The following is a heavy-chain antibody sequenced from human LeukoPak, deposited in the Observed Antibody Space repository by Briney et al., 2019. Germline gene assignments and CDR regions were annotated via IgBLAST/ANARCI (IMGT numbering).Heavy chain of an antibody. CDR1: GFTVSSNY. CDR3: AGRRSSGWYAY. CDR2: IYDSGTT. J-gene: IGHJ4*02. V-gene: IGHV3-53*01. D-gene: IGHD6-19*01. Sequence: GGSLRLSCATSGFTVSSNYMSWVRQAPGKGLEWVSVIYDSGTTYYADFVKGRFLIFRDTSKNTVDLQMNSLRVEDTAVYYCAGRRSSGWYAYWGQGTLVTVSS.